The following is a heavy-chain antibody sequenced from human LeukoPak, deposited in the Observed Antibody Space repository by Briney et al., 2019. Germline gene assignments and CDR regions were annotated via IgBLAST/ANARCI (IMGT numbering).Heavy chain of an antibody. J-gene: IGHJ4*02. D-gene: IGHD6-19*01. V-gene: IGHV4-34*01. CDR3: ARTGGWYFFFDY. CDR1: GGSFSGYY. Sequence: SETLSLTCAVYGGSFSGYYWSWIRQPPGKGLEWIGEINHSGSTNYNPSLKSRVTISVDTSKNQFSLKLSSVTAADTAVYYRARTGGWYFFFDYWGQGALVTVSA. CDR2: INHSGST.